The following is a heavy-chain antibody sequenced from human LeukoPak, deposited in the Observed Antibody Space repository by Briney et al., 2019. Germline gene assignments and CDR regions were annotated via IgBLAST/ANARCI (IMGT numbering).Heavy chain of an antibody. CDR2: ISSSGSV. J-gene: IGHJ4*02. CDR3: ARIPLGYSGAYYFDY. D-gene: IGHD5-12*01. V-gene: IGHV4-4*09. Sequence: SETLSLTCTVSRGSISGSIRNYYWSWLRQPPGKGLEWIGYISSSGSVNDNPSLRSRVTISVDTSKNQFFLNLSSVSAADTAVYYCARIPLGYSGAYYFDYWGQGTLVTVSP. CDR1: RGSISGSIRNYY.